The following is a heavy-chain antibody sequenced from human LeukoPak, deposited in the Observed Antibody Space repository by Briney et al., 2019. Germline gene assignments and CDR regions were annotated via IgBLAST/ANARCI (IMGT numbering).Heavy chain of an antibody. V-gene: IGHV4-30-2*05. Sequence: SETLSLTCAVSGGSISSDDYSWSWIRQPPGKGLEWIGYIYHSGSTYYNPSLKSRVTISVDTSKNQFSLKLSSVTAADTAVYYCARAYDILTGYWPVDYWGQGTLVTVSS. CDR2: IYHSGST. J-gene: IGHJ4*02. CDR3: ARAYDILTGYWPVDY. CDR1: GGSISSDDYS. D-gene: IGHD3-9*01.